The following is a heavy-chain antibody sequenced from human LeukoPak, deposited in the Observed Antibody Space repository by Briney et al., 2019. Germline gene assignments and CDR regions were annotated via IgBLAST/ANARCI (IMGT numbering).Heavy chain of an antibody. Sequence: ASVKVSCKASGYTFTSYYMHWVRQAPGQGLEWMGIINPSGGSTSYAQKFQGRVTMTRDTSTSTVYMELSSLRSEDTAVYYCARDAQYYDILTGYYHLFDYWGQGTLVTVSS. CDR2: INPSGGST. CDR1: GYTFTSYY. CDR3: ARDAQYYDILTGYYHLFDY. V-gene: IGHV1-46*01. D-gene: IGHD3-9*01. J-gene: IGHJ4*02.